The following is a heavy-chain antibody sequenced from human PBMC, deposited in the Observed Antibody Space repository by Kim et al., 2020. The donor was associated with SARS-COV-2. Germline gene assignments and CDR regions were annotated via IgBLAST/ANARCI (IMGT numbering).Heavy chain of an antibody. CDR3: AKEGYYGSGSFPDY. J-gene: IGHJ4*02. V-gene: IGHV3-30*02. Sequence: VDSVKGRFTISRDNSKNTLYLQMNSLRAEDPAVYYCAKEGYYGSGSFPDYWGQGTLVTVSS. D-gene: IGHD3-10*01.